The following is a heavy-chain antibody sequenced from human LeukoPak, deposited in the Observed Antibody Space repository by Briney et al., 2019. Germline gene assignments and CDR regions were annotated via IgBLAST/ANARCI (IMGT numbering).Heavy chain of an antibody. CDR3: AQGYCSSTSCYSYYYYGMDV. Sequence: SETLSLTCAVYGGSFSGYYWSWIRRPPGKGLEWIGEINHSGSTNYNPSLKSRVTISVDTSKNQFSLKLSSVTAADTAVYYCAQGYCSSTSCYSYYYYGMDVWGQGTTVTVSS. D-gene: IGHD2-2*02. CDR1: GGSFSGYY. J-gene: IGHJ6*02. CDR2: INHSGST. V-gene: IGHV4-34*01.